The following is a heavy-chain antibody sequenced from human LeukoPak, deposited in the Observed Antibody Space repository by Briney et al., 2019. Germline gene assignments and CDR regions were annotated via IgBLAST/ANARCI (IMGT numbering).Heavy chain of an antibody. D-gene: IGHD7-27*01. CDR2: IYYSGST. Sequence: KPSETLSLTCTVSGGSISSGGYYWSWIRQHPGKGLEWIGYIYYSGSTYYNPSLKSRVTISVDTSKNQFSLKLSSVTAADTAVYYCARGSTNWGLDYWGQGTLVTVSS. CDR1: GGSISSGGYY. J-gene: IGHJ4*02. V-gene: IGHV4-31*03. CDR3: ARGSTNWGLDY.